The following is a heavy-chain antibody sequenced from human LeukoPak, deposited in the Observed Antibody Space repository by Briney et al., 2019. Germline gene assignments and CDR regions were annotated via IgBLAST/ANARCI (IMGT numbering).Heavy chain of an antibody. CDR1: GGSISSYY. CDR2: IYTSGST. V-gene: IGHV4-4*07. D-gene: IGHD3-10*01. Sequence: PSETLSLTCTVSGGSISSYYWSWIRQPAGKGLEWIGRIYTSGSTNYNPSLKSRVTISVDTSKNQFSLKLSSVTAADTAVYYCARSAKTRFGESNYDYWGQGTLVTVSS. J-gene: IGHJ4*02. CDR3: ARSAKTRFGESNYDY.